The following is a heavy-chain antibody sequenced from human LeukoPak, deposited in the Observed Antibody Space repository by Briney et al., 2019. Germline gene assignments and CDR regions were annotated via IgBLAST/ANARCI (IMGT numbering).Heavy chain of an antibody. D-gene: IGHD2-21*02. CDR1: AGSITSYY. J-gene: IGHJ4*02. CDR2: MYYSGTT. V-gene: IGHV4-59*01. Sequence: SETLSFNCTVSAGSITSYYRIWIRQSPGKGLEWIGFMYYSGTTNDNPSLKSRATISPGMSKDQFSLKLSSVTAADTAVYYCARLPMAVTPHVDYWGQGTLVTVSS. CDR3: ARLPMAVTPHVDY.